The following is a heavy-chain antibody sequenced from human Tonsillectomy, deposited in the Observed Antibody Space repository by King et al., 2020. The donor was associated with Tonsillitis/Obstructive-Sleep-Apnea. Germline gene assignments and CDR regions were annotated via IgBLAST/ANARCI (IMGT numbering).Heavy chain of an antibody. CDR3: ARITTDYGDYVFDY. V-gene: IGHV2-26*01. J-gene: IGHJ4*02. D-gene: IGHD4-17*01. Sequence: LTLKESGPVLVKPTETLTLTCTVSGFSLSNARMGGSWIRQPPVKALELLAHIFSNDEKSYSTSLKSRLTISKDTSKSQVVLIMTNMDPVDTATYYCARITTDYGDYVFDYWGQGTLVTVSS. CDR1: GFSLSNARMG. CDR2: IFSNDEK.